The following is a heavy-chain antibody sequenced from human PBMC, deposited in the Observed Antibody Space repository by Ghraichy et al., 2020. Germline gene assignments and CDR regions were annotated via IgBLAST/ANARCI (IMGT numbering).Heavy chain of an antibody. Sequence: SETLSLTCAISGDSVSSNSAAWNWIRQSPSRGLEWLGRTYYRSKWYNDYAVSVKSRITINPDTSKNQFSLQLNSVTPEDTAVYYCARGTVLEWLLRGREDAFDIWGQGTMVTVSS. D-gene: IGHD3-3*01. CDR1: GDSVSSNSAA. CDR2: TYYRSKWYN. CDR3: ARGTVLEWLLRGREDAFDI. J-gene: IGHJ3*02. V-gene: IGHV6-1*01.